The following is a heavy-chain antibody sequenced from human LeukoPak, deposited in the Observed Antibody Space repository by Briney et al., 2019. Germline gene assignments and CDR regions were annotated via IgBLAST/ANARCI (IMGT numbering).Heavy chain of an antibody. CDR1: GYTFTGYY. J-gene: IGHJ6*03. CDR2: INPNSGGT. CDR3: ARVFYAKDIVVVPAYYYYYLDV. V-gene: IGHV1-2*02. Sequence: ASVKVSCKASGYTFTGYYMHWVRQAPGQGLEWMGWINPNSGGTNYAQKLQGRVTMTRDTSISTAYMEVSRLRSDDTAVYYCARVFYAKDIVVVPAYYYYYLDVWGKGTTVTVSS. D-gene: IGHD2-2*01.